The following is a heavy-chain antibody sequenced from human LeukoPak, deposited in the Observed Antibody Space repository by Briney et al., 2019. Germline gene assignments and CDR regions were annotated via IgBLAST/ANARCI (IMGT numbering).Heavy chain of an antibody. CDR1: GVSIGSGSNY. J-gene: IGHJ3*02. CDR2: IYSSGST. V-gene: IGHV4-39*07. Sequence: RSSETLSLTCSVSGVSIGSGSNYWGWIRQPPGKTLEWIGSIYSSGSTYYNPSLKSRVIILIDTTKNHFSLNLSSVTAADTAVYYCARSDGYGLVGIWGQGTMVTVSS. CDR3: ARSDGYGLVGI. D-gene: IGHD3-10*01.